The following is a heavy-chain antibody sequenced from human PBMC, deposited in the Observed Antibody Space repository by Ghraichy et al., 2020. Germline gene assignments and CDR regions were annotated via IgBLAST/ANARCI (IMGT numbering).Heavy chain of an antibody. Sequence: GGSLRLSCAASGFTFSSYSMNWVRQAPGKGLEWVSSISGESLSIFNADSVKGRFTVSRDNAKSSLYLQMTSLGAEDTAVYYCARFETERYTSGDTMDVWGQGTTVTVSS. CDR2: ISGESLSI. CDR1: GFTFSSYS. CDR3: ARFETERYTSGDTMDV. J-gene: IGHJ6*02. D-gene: IGHD5-18*01. V-gene: IGHV3-21*01.